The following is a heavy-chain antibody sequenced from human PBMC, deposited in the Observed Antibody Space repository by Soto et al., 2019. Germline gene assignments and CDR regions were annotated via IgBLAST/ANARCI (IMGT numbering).Heavy chain of an antibody. Sequence: GGSLRLSCAASGFTFSSYGMHWVRQAPGKGLEWVAVIWYDGSNKYYADSVKGRFTISRDNSKNTLYLQMNSLRAEDTAVYYCARDPYGTWDYYYYGMDVWGQGTTVTVSS. CDR2: IWYDGSNK. J-gene: IGHJ6*02. V-gene: IGHV3-33*01. CDR1: GFTFSSYG. D-gene: IGHD4-17*01. CDR3: ARDPYGTWDYYYYGMDV.